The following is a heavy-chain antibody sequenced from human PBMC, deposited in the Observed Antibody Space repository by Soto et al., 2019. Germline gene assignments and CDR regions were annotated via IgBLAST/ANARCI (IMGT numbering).Heavy chain of an antibody. CDR1: GFTFRTFV. D-gene: IGHD2-21*01. CDR2: IHGSGGET. V-gene: IGHV3-23*01. Sequence: EVQLLESGGGLVQPGGSLRVSCAASGFTFRTFVMSWVRQAPGKGLEWVSAIHGSGGETFYADSVKGRFTISRDNSRNTLYLQMNSLRDKDTALYFCAQDRGWGVVSPSHDYWGRGTLVTVSS. J-gene: IGHJ4*02. CDR3: AQDRGWGVVSPSHDY.